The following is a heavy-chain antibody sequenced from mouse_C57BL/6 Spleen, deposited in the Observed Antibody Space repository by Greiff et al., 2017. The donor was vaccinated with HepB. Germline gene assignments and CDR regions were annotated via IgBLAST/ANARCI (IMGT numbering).Heavy chain of an antibody. CDR1: GYAFTNYL. D-gene: IGHD2-1*01. CDR3: ARKGNSWFAY. CDR2: INPGSGGT. Sequence: LVESGAELVRPGTSVKVSCKASGYAFTNYLIEWVKQRPGQGLEWIGVINPGSGGTNYNEKFKGKATLTADKSSSTAYMQLSSLTSEDSAVYFCARKGNSWFAYWGQGTLVTVSA. J-gene: IGHJ3*01. V-gene: IGHV1-54*01.